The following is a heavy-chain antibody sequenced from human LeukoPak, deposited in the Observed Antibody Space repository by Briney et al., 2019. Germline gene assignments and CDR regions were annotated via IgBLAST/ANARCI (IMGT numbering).Heavy chain of an antibody. CDR2: IYTSGST. V-gene: IGHV4-61*02. CDR1: GGFTSSGSYY. Sequence: PSETLSLTCTVSGGFTSSGSYYWSWIRQPAGKGVEWIGRIYTSGSTNYNPSLKSRVTISVDTSKNQFSLKLSSVTAADTAVYYCARQYYDFWRGDYYYYMDVWGKGTTVTVSS. CDR3: ARQYYDFWRGDYYYYMDV. J-gene: IGHJ6*03. D-gene: IGHD3-3*01.